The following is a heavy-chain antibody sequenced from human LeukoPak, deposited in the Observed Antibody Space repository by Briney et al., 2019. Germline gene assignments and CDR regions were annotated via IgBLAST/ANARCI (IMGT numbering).Heavy chain of an antibody. J-gene: IGHJ6*02. CDR1: GFTFNDYY. Sequence: GGSLRLSCAASGFTFNDYYMSWIRQAPGKGLEWVSHISDSGRTIYYADSVKGRFTISRDNAKNSLYLQMNSLRAEDTAVYYCASQYYYAMDVWGQGTTVTVSS. D-gene: IGHD4-11*01. V-gene: IGHV3-11*01. CDR2: ISDSGRTI. CDR3: ASQYYYAMDV.